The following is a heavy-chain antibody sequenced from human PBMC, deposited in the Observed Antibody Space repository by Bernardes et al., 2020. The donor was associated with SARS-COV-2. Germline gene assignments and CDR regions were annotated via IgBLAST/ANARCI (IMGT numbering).Heavy chain of an antibody. CDR3: ATAAPEGWDSYYYGMDV. CDR1: GFTFSSYS. V-gene: IGHV3-21*01. J-gene: IGHJ6*02. D-gene: IGHD1-26*01. CDR2: ISSSSSYI. Sequence: GGSLRLSCAASGFTFSSYSMNCVRQAPGKGLEWVSSISSSSSYIYYADSVKGRFTISRDNAKNSLYLQMNSLRAEDTAVYYCATAAPEGWDSYYYGMDVWGQGTTVTVSS.